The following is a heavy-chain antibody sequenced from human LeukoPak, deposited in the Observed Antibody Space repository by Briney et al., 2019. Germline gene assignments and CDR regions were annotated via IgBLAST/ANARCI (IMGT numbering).Heavy chain of an antibody. CDR3: AREGAYCTNGVCYTGISLD. V-gene: IGHV1-2*02. Sequence: ASVKVSCKASGYTFTDYYMHWVRQAPGQGLEWMGWINPNSGGTNYAQKFQGRVTMTRDTSISTAYMELSRLRSDDTAVYYCAREGAYCTNGVCYTGISLDWGQGTLVTVSS. CDR2: INPNSGGT. D-gene: IGHD2-8*01. J-gene: IGHJ4*02. CDR1: GYTFTDYY.